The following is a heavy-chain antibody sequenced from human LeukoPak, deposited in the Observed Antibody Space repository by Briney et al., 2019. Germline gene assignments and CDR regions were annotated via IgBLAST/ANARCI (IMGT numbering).Heavy chain of an antibody. J-gene: IGHJ5*02. V-gene: IGHV4-61*02. CDR3: ARDLIVVVPAAMDNWFDP. Sequence: SETLSLTCTVSGGSISSGDYYWSWIRQPPGKGLEWIGRIYTSGSTNYNPSLKSRVTMSVDTSKNQFSLKLSSVTAADTAVYYCARDLIVVVPAAMDNWFDPWGQGTLVTVSS. CDR1: GGSISSGDYY. D-gene: IGHD2-2*01. CDR2: IYTSGST.